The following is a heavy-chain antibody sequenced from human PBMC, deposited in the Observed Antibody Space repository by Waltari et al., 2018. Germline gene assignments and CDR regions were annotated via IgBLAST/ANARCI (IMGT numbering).Heavy chain of an antibody. J-gene: IGHJ4*02. CDR3: ASPREGGEFDY. Sequence: EVQLVESGGGLVKPGGSLRLSCAASGFPFSSYSMNWVRQAPGKGLEWVSSISSSSSYIYYADSMKGRFTISRDNAKNSLYLQMNSLRAEDTAVYYCASPREGGEFDYWGQGTLVTVSS. CDR2: ISSSSSYI. CDR1: GFPFSSYS. V-gene: IGHV3-21*01. D-gene: IGHD7-27*01.